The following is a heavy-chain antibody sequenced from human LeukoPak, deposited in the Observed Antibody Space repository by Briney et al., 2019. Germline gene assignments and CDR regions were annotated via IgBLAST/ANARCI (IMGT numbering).Heavy chain of an antibody. D-gene: IGHD3-3*01. Sequence: SETLSLTCTVSGCTIIGSTFYWGWLPQPPGKALVWLGIINYSGSTYYNPSRRSRVTISANKSKKQSSLKQNNVTAPDPAVYYWWRGYDYWGGGTMVSVPS. CDR1: GCTIIGSTFY. CDR2: INYSGST. J-gene: IGHJ4*02. V-gene: IGHV4-39*03. CDR3: WRGYDY.